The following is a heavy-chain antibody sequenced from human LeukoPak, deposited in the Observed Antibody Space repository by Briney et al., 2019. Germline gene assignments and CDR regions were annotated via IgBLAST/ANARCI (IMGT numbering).Heavy chain of an antibody. CDR2: IIPIFGTA. D-gene: IGHD3-3*01. CDR1: GGTFSSYA. Sequence: SSVKVSCKASGGTFSSYAISWVRQAPGQGLEWMGGIIPIFGTANYAQKFQGRVTITADESTSTAYMELSSLRSDDTAVYYCARDLGRITIFGVVSAEYYYYYMDVWGKGTTVTVSS. V-gene: IGHV1-69*01. J-gene: IGHJ6*03. CDR3: ARDLGRITIFGVVSAEYYYYYMDV.